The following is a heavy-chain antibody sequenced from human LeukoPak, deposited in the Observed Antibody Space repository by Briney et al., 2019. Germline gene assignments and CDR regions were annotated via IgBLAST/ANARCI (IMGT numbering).Heavy chain of an antibody. D-gene: IGHD3-3*01. CDR3: ARTYDFGRGPPGDAFDN. V-gene: IGHV3-30*03. J-gene: IGHJ3*02. CDR2: ISYDGSNK. Sequence: GGSLRLSCAASGFTFSSYGMHWVRQAPGKGLEWVAVISYDGSNKYYADSVKGRFTISRDNSKNTLYLQMTSLRAEDTAVYYCARTYDFGRGPPGDAFDNWGPGTLVTVSS. CDR1: GFTFSSYG.